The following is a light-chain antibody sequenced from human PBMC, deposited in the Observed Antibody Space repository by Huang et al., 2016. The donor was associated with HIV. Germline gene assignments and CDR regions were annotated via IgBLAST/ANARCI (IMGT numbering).Light chain of an antibody. CDR3: QQSYGTPRT. Sequence: DIQMTQSPSSLSASVGDRVTITCRASQTISNYLNGYQQKPGKAPKLLISTASSSQSGVPSRFSGSGSGTDFTLTISSLQPEDFATYYCQQSYGTPRTFGQGTRVEVK. CDR1: QTISNY. V-gene: IGKV1-39*01. CDR2: TAS. J-gene: IGKJ1*01.